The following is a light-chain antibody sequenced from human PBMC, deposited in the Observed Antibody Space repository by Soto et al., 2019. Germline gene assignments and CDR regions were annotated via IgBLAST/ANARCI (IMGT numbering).Light chain of an antibody. Sequence: IVVTQSPSTLSLSPGERATLSCRASQSVSYYLAWYQQKPGQAPRLLIYGASTRDTGVPTRFSGSGSGTEFTLTITNLQSEDFAVYYCQQYNNWPPWTFGQGTRLEIK. CDR2: GAS. V-gene: IGKV3D-15*01. J-gene: IGKJ5*01. CDR3: QQYNNWPPWT. CDR1: QSVSYY.